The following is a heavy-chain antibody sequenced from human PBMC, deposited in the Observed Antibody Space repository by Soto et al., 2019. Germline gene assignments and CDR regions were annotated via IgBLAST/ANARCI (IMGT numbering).Heavy chain of an antibody. J-gene: IGHJ4*02. D-gene: IGHD3-9*01. Sequence: QVQLQQWGAGLLKPSETLSLTCAVYGGYFSGYYWSWIRQPPGKGLEWIGEINHSGSTNYNPSLKSRVTISVDMSKNQFSLKLSSVTAADTAVYYCARGGVRYFDWSRYYFDYWGQGTLVTVSS. CDR1: GGYFSGYY. V-gene: IGHV4-34*01. CDR2: INHSGST. CDR3: ARGGVRYFDWSRYYFDY.